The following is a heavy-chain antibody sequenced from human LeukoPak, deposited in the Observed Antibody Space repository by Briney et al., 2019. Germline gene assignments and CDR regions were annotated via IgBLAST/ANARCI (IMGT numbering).Heavy chain of an antibody. D-gene: IGHD1-26*01. CDR1: GFTFSSYW. CDR2: IKQDGSEK. CDR3: AKGGATFYFDY. V-gene: IGHV3-7*03. Sequence: GGSLRLSCAASGFTFSSYWMSWVRQAPGKGLEWVANIKQDGSEKYYVDSVKGRLTISRDNAKNSLYLQMNSLRAEDTAVYYCAKGGATFYFDYWGQGTLVTVSS. J-gene: IGHJ4*02.